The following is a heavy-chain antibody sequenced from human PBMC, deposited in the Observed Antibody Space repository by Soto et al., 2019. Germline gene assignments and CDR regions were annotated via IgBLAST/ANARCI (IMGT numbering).Heavy chain of an antibody. J-gene: IGHJ5*02. CDR3: ARHQSHSSSYVDP. V-gene: IGHV4-39*01. CDR1: GGSISSSSYY. Sequence: SETLSLTCTVSGGSISSSSYYWGWIRQPPGKGLEWIGSIYYSGSTYYNPSLKSRVTISVDMSKNQFSLKLSSVTAADTAVYYCARHQSHSSSYVDPWGQGTLVTVSS. CDR2: IYYSGST. D-gene: IGHD6-13*01.